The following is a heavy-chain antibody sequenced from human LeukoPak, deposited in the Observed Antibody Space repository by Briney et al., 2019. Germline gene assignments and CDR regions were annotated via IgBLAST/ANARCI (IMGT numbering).Heavy chain of an antibody. CDR2: INHSGST. CDR3: ARHAVVTSISTYNWLDP. J-gene: IGHJ5*02. V-gene: IGHV4-34*01. CDR1: GMSFSGYY. Sequence: PSETLSLTCAVYGMSFSGYYWSWIRQPPGKGLEWIGEINHSGSTNYNPSLKSRVTISVDTSKNQFSLKLSSVTAADTAVYYCARHAVVTSISTYNWLDPWGQGTLVTVSS. D-gene: IGHD2-21*02.